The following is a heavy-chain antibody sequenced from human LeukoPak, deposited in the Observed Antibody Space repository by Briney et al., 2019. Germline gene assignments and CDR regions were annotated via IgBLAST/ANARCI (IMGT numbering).Heavy chain of an antibody. CDR2: IFSSGSS. CDR3: ARGRRNSSGWPYFDF. Sequence: PSETLSLTCTVSGGSVSGFYWSWIRQPPGKGLEWIGYIFSSGSSNRNPSLESRVTLSIDTSKNQFSLRLSSVTAADTAVYYCARGRRNSSGWPYFDFWGQGALVTVSS. J-gene: IGHJ4*02. D-gene: IGHD6-19*01. V-gene: IGHV4-59*02. CDR1: GGSVSGFY.